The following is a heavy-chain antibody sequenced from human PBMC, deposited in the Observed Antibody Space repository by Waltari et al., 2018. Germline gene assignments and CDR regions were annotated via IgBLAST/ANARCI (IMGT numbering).Heavy chain of an antibody. V-gene: IGHV4-4*07. D-gene: IGHD3-10*01. CDR1: GASIRTYY. CDR3: AREGSAFGMDLLS. Sequence: QVQIQESGPGLVKASETLSLTCSVSGASIRTYYWSWLRLPAGKGLEWIGRIYTSETTYNPSLKSRVTISLDKSKNQCSLKLSSVTAADTAIYFCAREGSAFGMDLLSWGQGTLVTVSS. J-gene: IGHJ5*02. CDR2: IYTSET.